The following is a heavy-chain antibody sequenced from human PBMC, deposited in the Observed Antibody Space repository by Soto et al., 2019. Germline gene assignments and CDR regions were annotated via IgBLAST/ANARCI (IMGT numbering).Heavy chain of an antibody. CDR3: ATAWSYRFDY. J-gene: IGHJ4*02. CDR2: INPDGTTI. D-gene: IGHD2-15*01. Sequence: EVQLVESGGALVQPGGSLSLSCAASGFSFSSSWIHWVRQAPGEGLVWVSRINPDGTTINYADSVKGRFTISRDNAKNTVYLLMNSRGVDDTAVYYWATAWSYRFDYWGLGTLVTVSP. V-gene: IGHV3-74*01. CDR1: GFSFSSSW.